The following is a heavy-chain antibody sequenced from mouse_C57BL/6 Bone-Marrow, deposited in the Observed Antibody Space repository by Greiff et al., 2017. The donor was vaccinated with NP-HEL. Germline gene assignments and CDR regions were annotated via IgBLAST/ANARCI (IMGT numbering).Heavy chain of an antibody. V-gene: IGHV1-50*01. J-gene: IGHJ3*01. CDR1: GYTFTSYW. CDR2: IDPSDSYT. D-gene: IGHD2-5*01. Sequence: QVQLQQPGAELVKPGASVKLSCKASGYTFTSYWMQWVKQRPGQGLEWIGEIDPSDSYTNYNQKFKGKATLTVGTSSSTAYMQLSSLTSEDSAVYYCARWYYSNYGFAYWGQGTLVTVSA. CDR3: ARWYYSNYGFAY.